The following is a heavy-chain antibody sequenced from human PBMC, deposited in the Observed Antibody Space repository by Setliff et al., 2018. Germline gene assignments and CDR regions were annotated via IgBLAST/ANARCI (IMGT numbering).Heavy chain of an antibody. J-gene: IGHJ4*02. V-gene: IGHV4-4*08. D-gene: IGHD2-21*02. Sequence: KSSETLSLTCTVSGDSIINYYWSWIRQPPGKGLEWIGNIYSSGSTNYNPSLKSRVTISVDTSKNQFSLNLTSVTAADTAVYYCARGFDVCGGGACYTDGPYYFDYWGLGTLVTVSS. CDR2: IYSSGST. CDR1: GDSIINYY. CDR3: ARGFDVCGGGACYTDGPYYFDY.